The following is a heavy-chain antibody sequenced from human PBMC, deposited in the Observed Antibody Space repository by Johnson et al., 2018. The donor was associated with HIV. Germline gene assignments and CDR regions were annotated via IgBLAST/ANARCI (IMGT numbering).Heavy chain of an antibody. Sequence: QVQLVESGGGVVQPGRSLRLSCAASGFTFSSYAMHWVRQAPGKGLEWVAVISYDGSNKYYADSVKGRFTISRDNSKNTLYLQMNSLRAEDTAVYYCARDMEAYCSGGSCYSAAFDIWGQGTIVTVSS. J-gene: IGHJ3*02. D-gene: IGHD2-15*01. CDR2: ISYDGSNK. V-gene: IGHV3-30-3*01. CDR1: GFTFSSYA. CDR3: ARDMEAYCSGGSCYSAAFDI.